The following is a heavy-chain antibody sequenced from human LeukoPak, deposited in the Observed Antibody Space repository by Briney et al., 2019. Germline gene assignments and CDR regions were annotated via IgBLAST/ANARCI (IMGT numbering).Heavy chain of an antibody. CDR1: GYTFTTYA. D-gene: IGHD6-19*01. Sequence: ASVKVSCKASGYTFTTYAMNWVRQAPGQGLEWMGWINTNTGNPTYAQGFTGRFVFSLDTSVSTAYLQISSLRAEDTAVYYCARYTSGYYRWFDPWGQGTLVTVSS. CDR3: ARYTSGYYRWFDP. J-gene: IGHJ5*02. CDR2: INTNTGNP. V-gene: IGHV7-4-1*02.